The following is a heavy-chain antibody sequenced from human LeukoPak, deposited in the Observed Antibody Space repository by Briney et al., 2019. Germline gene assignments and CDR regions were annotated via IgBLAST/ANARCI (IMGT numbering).Heavy chain of an antibody. V-gene: IGHV4-59*08. CDR3: ARGRGSGYYYSFLDW. D-gene: IGHD3-22*01. CDR2: IYYSGST. CDR1: GXSISSYY. J-gene: IGHJ4*02. Sequence: SETLSLTCTVSGXSISSYYWSWIRQPPGKGLEWIGYIYYSGSTNYNPSLKSRVTISVDTSKNQFSLKLSSVTAADTAVYYCARGRGSGYYYSFLDWWGQGTLVTVSS.